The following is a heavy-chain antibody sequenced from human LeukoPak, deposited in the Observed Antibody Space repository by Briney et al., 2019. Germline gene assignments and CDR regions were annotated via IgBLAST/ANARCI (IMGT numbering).Heavy chain of an antibody. CDR1: GFTLSTYG. V-gene: IGHV3-23*01. J-gene: IGHJ6*04. D-gene: IGHD3-10*02. Sequence: GGTLRLSCGASGFTLSTYGMTWVRQAPGKGLEWVSGMSDSGTNTYYADSVKGRFTISRDNSKNTLYLQMNSLRAEDTAVYYCAELGITMIGGVWGKGTTVTISS. CDR3: AELGITMIGGV. CDR2: MSDSGTNT.